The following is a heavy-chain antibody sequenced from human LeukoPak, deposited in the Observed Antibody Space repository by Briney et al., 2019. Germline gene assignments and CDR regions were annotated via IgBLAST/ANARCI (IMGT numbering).Heavy chain of an antibody. CDR3: ARPAAYDSSGYYSY. CDR1: GYTFTSYG. D-gene: IGHD3-22*01. V-gene: IGHV1-69*13. CDR2: IIPIFGTA. Sequence: ASVKVSCKASGYTFTSYGISWVRQAPGQGLEWMGGIIPIFGTANYAQKFQGRVTITADESTSTAYMELSSLRSEDTAVYYCARPAAYDSSGYYSYWGQGTLVTVSS. J-gene: IGHJ4*02.